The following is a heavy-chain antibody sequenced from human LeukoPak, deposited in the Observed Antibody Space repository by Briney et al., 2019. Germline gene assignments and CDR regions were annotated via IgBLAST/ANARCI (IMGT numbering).Heavy chain of an antibody. D-gene: IGHD1-14*01. CDR1: GFSFTNYG. CDR2: INTHNGNT. V-gene: IGHV1-18*01. CDR3: ASQNSLLAEPTRVYFFDY. J-gene: IGHJ4*02. Sequence: ASVKVSCKASGFSFTNYGLTWMRQAPGQGLEWMGWINTHNGNTNYAQKLQDRVTMTTDTSTNTAYMELRSLRSDDTAVYYCASQNSLLAEPTRVYFFDYWGQGTLVTVSS.